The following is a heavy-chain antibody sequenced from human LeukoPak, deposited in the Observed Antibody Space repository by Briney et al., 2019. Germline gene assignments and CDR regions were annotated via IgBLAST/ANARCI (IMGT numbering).Heavy chain of an antibody. J-gene: IGHJ4*02. D-gene: IGHD3-10*01. V-gene: IGHV3-33*01. CDR1: GFIFSLFG. CDR2: IQSDGSQE. Sequence: GGSLRLSCATSGFIFSLFGMHWVRQAPGKGLEWVAAIQSDGSQEYFADSVKGRSTISRDKSKSTMYLQIDTLRAEDTAVYYCARDSCLIKTCLDYWGQGTLVTVSS. CDR3: ARDSCLIKTCLDY.